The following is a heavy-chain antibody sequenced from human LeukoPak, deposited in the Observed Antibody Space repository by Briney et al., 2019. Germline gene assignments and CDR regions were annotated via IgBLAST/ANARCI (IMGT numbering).Heavy chain of an antibody. CDR3: ARGCGSTSCSTGNLDY. J-gene: IGHJ4*02. V-gene: IGHV4-30-2*01. CDR1: GGTITRGAFS. D-gene: IGHD2-2*01. Sequence: SETLSLTCTVSGGTITRGAFSWSWIRQPPGTGLEWIGYIFHSGNTYYNPSLKSRVTISIDRSKNQFSLRLSSVTAADTAVYYCARGCGSTSCSTGNLDYWGQGTLVTVSS. CDR2: IFHSGNT.